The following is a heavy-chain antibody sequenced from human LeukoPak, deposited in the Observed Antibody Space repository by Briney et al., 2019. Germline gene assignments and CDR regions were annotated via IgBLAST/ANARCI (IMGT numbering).Heavy chain of an antibody. V-gene: IGHV1-69*04. J-gene: IGHJ3*02. Sequence: GSSVTVSCKASVGTFSSYAISWVRQAPGQGLEWMGRIIPILGIANYAQKFQGRVTITADKSTSTAYMELSSLRSEDTAVYYCARASVYYGSGSYKGAFDIWGQGTMVTVSS. D-gene: IGHD3-10*01. CDR1: VGTFSSYA. CDR2: IIPILGIA. CDR3: ARASVYYGSGSYKGAFDI.